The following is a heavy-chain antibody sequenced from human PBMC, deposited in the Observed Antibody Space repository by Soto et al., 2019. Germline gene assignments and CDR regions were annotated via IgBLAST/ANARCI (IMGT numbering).Heavy chain of an antibody. CDR2: INHSGST. CDR3: ARASRLYDYIWGSYRQTPDFDY. J-gene: IGHJ4*02. D-gene: IGHD3-16*02. V-gene: IGHV4-34*01. CDR1: GGSFSGYY. Sequence: SETLSLTCAVYGGSFSGYYWSWIRQPPGKGLEWIGEINHSGSTNYNPSLKSRVTISVDTSKNQFSLKLSSVTAADTAVYYCARASRLYDYIWGSYRQTPDFDYWGQGTLVTVSS.